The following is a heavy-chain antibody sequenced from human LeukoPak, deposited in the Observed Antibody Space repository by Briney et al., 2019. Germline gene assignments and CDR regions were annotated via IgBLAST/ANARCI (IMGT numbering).Heavy chain of an antibody. CDR2: TYYRSKWYN. Sequence: SQTLSLTCVISGDSVVSNSTACNWIRQSPSRGLVWLGRTYYRSKWYNDYAVSVKSRIIINPDTSKNQFSLQLNSVTPEDTAVYYCARGGQGDGYSADEAFDVWGQGTMVTVS. J-gene: IGHJ3*01. D-gene: IGHD5-24*01. V-gene: IGHV6-1*01. CDR1: GDSVVSNSTA. CDR3: ARGGQGDGYSADEAFDV.